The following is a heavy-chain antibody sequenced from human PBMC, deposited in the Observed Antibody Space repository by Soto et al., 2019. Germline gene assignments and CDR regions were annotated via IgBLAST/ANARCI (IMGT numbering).Heavy chain of an antibody. J-gene: IGHJ4*02. Sequence: GGSLRLSCAASGFTFSSYAMHWFRQAPGKGLEWVAVIWFDGSNKYYADSVRGRFTISRDNSKNTLYLQLNSLRAEDTAVYYCARDVLHQLLWYFDLWGQASPVTVSS. CDR3: ARDVLHQLLWYFDL. CDR2: IWFDGSNK. CDR1: GFTFSSYA. D-gene: IGHD2-2*01. V-gene: IGHV3-30*04.